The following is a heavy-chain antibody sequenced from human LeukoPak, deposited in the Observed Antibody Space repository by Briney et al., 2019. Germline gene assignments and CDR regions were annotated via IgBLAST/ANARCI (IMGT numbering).Heavy chain of an antibody. V-gene: IGHV3-21*01. D-gene: IGHD2-2*01. J-gene: IGHJ4*02. CDR3: ARVGGHCTSTSCPPPDY. CDR1: GFTFSSYN. Sequence: PGGSLRLSCAASGFTFSSYNMDWVRQAPGKGLEWVSFIDSSSRYIYQADSVKGRFTISRDNAKSSVFLQMSSLRAEDTAVYYCARVGGHCTSTSCPPPDYWGQGTLVTVSS. CDR2: IDSSSRYI.